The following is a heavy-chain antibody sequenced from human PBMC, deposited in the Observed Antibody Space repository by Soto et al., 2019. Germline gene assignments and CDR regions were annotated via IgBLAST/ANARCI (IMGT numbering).Heavy chain of an antibody. D-gene: IGHD6-6*01. CDR2: INTGNGNT. V-gene: IGHV1-3*04. Sequence: ASVKVSCKASGYTFTGYAMHWVRQAPGQRLEWMGWINTGNGNTIYSRKFQGRVTITRDTSASTAYMELSSLRSEDTAVYYCARKGSSEFYSWGQGTLVPVSS. CDR1: GYTFTGYA. J-gene: IGHJ4*02. CDR3: ARKGSSEFYS.